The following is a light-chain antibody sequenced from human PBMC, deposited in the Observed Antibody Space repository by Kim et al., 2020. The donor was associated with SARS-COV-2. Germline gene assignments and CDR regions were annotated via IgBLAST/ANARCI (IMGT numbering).Light chain of an antibody. J-gene: IGLJ1*01. V-gene: IGLV2-14*04. CDR1: DRDIGSYEC. CDR2: DVN. CDR3: SSFTLTSTEV. Sequence: QSITIACSGTDRDIGSYECVSWYQQNPGKDPKLIISDVNKRPSGVSTRFSGSKSGNTASLTISGLQAEDEADYYCSSFTLTSTEVFGTGTKVTVL.